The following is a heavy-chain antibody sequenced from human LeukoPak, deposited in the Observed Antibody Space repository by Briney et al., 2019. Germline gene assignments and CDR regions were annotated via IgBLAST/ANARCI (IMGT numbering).Heavy chain of an antibody. CDR2: IWHDGSNK. D-gene: IGHD5-24*01. CDR3: AKDGDAYIEYYYYYMDV. V-gene: IGHV3-33*06. Sequence: GGSLRLSCVSSGFTFSNYGMHWVRQAPGKGLEWVALIWHDGSNKYYADSVRGRVTIYRDNSKNTLYLQMNSLTAEGTAVYFCAKDGDAYIEYYYYYMDVWGKGTTVTVSS. CDR1: GFTFSNYG. J-gene: IGHJ6*03.